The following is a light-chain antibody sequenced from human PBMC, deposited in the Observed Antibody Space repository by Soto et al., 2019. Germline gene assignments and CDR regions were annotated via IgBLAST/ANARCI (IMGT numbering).Light chain of an antibody. Sequence: DIQMTQSPSTLSASVVDRVTITCLASQSISSWLAWYQQKPGKAPKLLIYDTSNLETGVPSRFSGSRSGTDFTLTINSLQPEDYATYYCQQFHSFPITFGQGTRLEIK. J-gene: IGKJ5*01. CDR1: QSISSW. CDR3: QQFHSFPIT. V-gene: IGKV1-5*01. CDR2: DTS.